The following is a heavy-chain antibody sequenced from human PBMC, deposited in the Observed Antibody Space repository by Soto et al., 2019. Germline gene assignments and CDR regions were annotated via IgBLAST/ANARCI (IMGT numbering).Heavy chain of an antibody. Sequence: GGSLRLSCAASGFTFSSYALSWVRQAPGKGLELVSAISGSGGSTYYADSVKGRFTISRDNSKNTLYLQMNSLRAEDTAVYYCAKWVGIQLWSQILDYWGQGTLVTVSS. J-gene: IGHJ4*02. CDR1: GFTFSSYA. CDR2: ISGSGGST. D-gene: IGHD5-18*01. CDR3: AKWVGIQLWSQILDY. V-gene: IGHV3-23*01.